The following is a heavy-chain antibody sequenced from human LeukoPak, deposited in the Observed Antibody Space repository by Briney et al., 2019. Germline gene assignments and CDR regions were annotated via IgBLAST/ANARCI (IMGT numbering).Heavy chain of an antibody. Sequence: SETLSLTCTVSGGSISSGGYYWNWIRQHPGKGLEWIGYIYYSGSTYYNPSLKSRVTISVDTSKNQFSLKLSSVTAADTAVYYCASNSSSWYYYYYGMDVWGQGTTVTVSS. J-gene: IGHJ6*02. CDR3: ASNSSSWYYYYYGMDV. V-gene: IGHV4-31*03. D-gene: IGHD6-13*01. CDR2: IYYSGST. CDR1: GGSISSGGYY.